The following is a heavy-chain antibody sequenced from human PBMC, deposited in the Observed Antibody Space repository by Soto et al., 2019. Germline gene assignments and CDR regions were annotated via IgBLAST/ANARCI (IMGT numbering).Heavy chain of an antibody. D-gene: IGHD3-22*01. CDR1: GFTFSSYA. J-gene: IGHJ4*02. Sequence: GGSLRLSCAASGFTFSSYAMHWVRQAPGKGLEWVAVISYDGSNKYYADSVKGRFTISRDNSKNTLYLQMNSLRAEDTAVYYCARDHGYYYDKSFPPKLDYWGQGTLVTVSS. CDR3: ARDHGYYYDKSFPPKLDY. V-gene: IGHV3-30-3*01. CDR2: ISYDGSNK.